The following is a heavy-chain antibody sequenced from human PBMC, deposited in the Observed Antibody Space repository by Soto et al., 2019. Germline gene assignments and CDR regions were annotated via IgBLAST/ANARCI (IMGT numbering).Heavy chain of an antibody. CDR3: AKRKITVPPHYLDD. CDR1: EFTFTNYW. J-gene: IGHJ4*02. V-gene: IGHV3-7*01. D-gene: IGHD3-16*01. CDR2: INQDGSEK. Sequence: EVQLVESGGGLVQPGGSLRLSCAASEFTFTNYWMTWVRQAPGKGLEWVANINQDGSEKYYVDSVKGRFTISRDNAKNSLFLQMNSLRAEDSAVYFCAKRKITVPPHYLDDWGQGTLVTVSS.